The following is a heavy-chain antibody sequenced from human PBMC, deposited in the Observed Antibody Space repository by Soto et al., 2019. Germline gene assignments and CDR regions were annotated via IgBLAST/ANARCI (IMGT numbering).Heavy chain of an antibody. CDR3: ARIQAGTVFGLPTQYYYMVV. CDR1: DDSISSYY. V-gene: IGHV4-59*01. Sequence: QVQLQESGPGLVRPSETLSLTCTVSDDSISSYYWSWIRQSPGKGLEWIGYTHYTGSSYYNPSLKRRGAMSVDTSKNQFSLNLASVTAADTAVYYCARIQAGTVFGLPTQYYYMVVWGKGTTVTVAS. D-gene: IGHD3-3*01. CDR2: THYTGSS. J-gene: IGHJ6*03.